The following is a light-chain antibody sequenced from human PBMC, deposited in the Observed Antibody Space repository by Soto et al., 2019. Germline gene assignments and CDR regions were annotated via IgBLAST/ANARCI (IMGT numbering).Light chain of an antibody. Sequence: VITQSASTLSVSPGERATLSCRASQSVSIKLAWYQQKPGQAPRLLIYDTSTRATGIPARFSGSGSGTEFTLTISSLQSEDFAVYYCQQYNNWPPITFGQGTRLEIK. CDR3: QQYNNWPPIT. CDR2: DTS. J-gene: IGKJ5*01. V-gene: IGKV3-15*01. CDR1: QSVSIK.